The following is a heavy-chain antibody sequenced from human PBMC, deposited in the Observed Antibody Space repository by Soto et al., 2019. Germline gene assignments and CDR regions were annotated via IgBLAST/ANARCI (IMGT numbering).Heavy chain of an antibody. V-gene: IGHV1-46*01. CDR1: GYTFTSYY. CDR2: INPSGATT. CDR3: ARRDCFSSSCYFKY. J-gene: IGHJ4*02. D-gene: IGHD2-2*01. Sequence: QVSLVQSGAEVKKPGASVKVSCKASGYTFTSYYVHWVRQAPGQGLEWMGIINPSGATTTYAQNFQGRVAMTRDTSTSTVYMELISLRSEDTAVYYCARRDCFSSSCYFKYWGQGTLVTVSS.